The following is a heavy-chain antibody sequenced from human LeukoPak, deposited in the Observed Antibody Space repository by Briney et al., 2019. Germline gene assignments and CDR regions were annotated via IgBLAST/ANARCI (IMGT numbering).Heavy chain of an antibody. CDR1: GYTFTRYY. V-gene: IGHV1-2*02. J-gene: IGHJ6*02. CDR2: INPNSGGT. D-gene: IGHD6-6*01. Sequence: ASVKVSCKASGYTFTRYYMHWVRQAPGQGLEWMGWINPNSGGTKYAQKFQGRVTMTRDTSISTAYMELSRLRSDDTAVYYCARDIWGSSSNYYYYGMDVWGQGTTVTVSS. CDR3: ARDIWGSSSNYYYYGMDV.